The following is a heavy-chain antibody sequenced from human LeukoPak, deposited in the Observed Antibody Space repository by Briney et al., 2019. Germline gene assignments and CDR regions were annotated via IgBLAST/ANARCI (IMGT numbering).Heavy chain of an antibody. Sequence: ASVKVSCKASGYTFTGYYMHGVPHAPRQGLEWVGWINPNSGGTNNAKKLQGRVTMTRDTSISTAYMELSRLRSDDTAVYYCASSLYYYDSSGYYWFDHWGQGTLVTVSS. J-gene: IGHJ5*02. D-gene: IGHD3-22*01. CDR3: ASSLYYYDSSGYYWFDH. CDR2: INPNSGGT. V-gene: IGHV1-2*02. CDR1: GYTFTGYY.